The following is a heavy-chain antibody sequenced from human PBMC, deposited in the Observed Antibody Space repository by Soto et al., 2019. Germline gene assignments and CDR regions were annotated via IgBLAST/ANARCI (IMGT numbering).Heavy chain of an antibody. CDR2: ISGSGGST. J-gene: IGHJ6*02. V-gene: IGHV3-23*01. Sequence: PGGSLRLSCAASGFTFSSYAMSWVRQAPGKGLEWVSAISGSGGSTYYADSVKGRFTISRDNSKNTLYLQMNSLRAEDTAVYYCAKAKVPPHYYYGMDVWGQGTTVTVSS. CDR1: GFTFSSYA. CDR3: AKAKVPPHYYYGMDV.